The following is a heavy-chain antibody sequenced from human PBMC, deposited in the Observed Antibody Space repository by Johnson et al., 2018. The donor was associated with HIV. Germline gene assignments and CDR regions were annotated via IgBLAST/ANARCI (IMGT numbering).Heavy chain of an antibody. CDR2: ISYDGSKK. D-gene: IGHD6-13*01. V-gene: IGHV3-30*18. CDR1: GFTLSHYG. J-gene: IGHJ3*02. Sequence: QVHLVESGGGVVQPGRSLRLSCAASGFTLSHYGMHWVRQAPGKGPEWVALISYDGSKKYYADSVKGRFTIPRDNSKNKLYLQMNSLRAEDTAVYYCAKGQTGYSSSWDSGGAFDIWGEGTMVTVSS. CDR3: AKGQTGYSSSWDSGGAFDI.